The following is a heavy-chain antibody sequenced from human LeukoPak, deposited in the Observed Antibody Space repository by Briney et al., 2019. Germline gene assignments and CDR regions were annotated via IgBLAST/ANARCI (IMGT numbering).Heavy chain of an antibody. Sequence: QPGGSLRLSCATSGFMFNDYWMSWLRRAPGKGLEWVANIKQDGSEKYYVDSVRGRFTISRDNARNSLSLQMNSLRAEDTAVYYCARDRVGASVYWGQGTLVTVSS. J-gene: IGHJ4*02. CDR3: ARDRVGASVY. D-gene: IGHD1-26*01. V-gene: IGHV3-7*01. CDR1: GFMFNDYW. CDR2: IKQDGSEK.